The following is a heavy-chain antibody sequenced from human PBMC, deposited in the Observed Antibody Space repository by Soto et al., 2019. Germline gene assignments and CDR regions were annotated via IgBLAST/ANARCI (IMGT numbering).Heavy chain of an antibody. CDR3: AKYRWGATTVTSIN. CDR1: GFTVSSYP. J-gene: IGHJ1*01. CDR2: ISGTSDMT. V-gene: IGHV3-23*01. D-gene: IGHD4-4*01. Sequence: EVQLLESGGDLVEPGGSLRLSCVGSGFTVSSYPMNWVRQAPGKGLEWVSAISGTSDMTYYANSVTGRFTISRDNSKNTLYLQVSSLRVEDTAIYYCAKYRWGATTVTSINWGRGTLVTVSS.